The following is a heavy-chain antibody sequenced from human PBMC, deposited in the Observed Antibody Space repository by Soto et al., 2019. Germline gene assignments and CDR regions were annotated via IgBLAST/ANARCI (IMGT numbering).Heavy chain of an antibody. CDR3: ARGGGVGVAGSAAFDM. D-gene: IGHD3-3*01. Sequence: QLHLVQSGAVVKKPGASVTVSCSASGYPVTAYYMHWVRQAPGRGLEWMGGINPATGAAKYTQTFQGRVTMTRDTSTSPVFMELRGLTSEDTAVFYCARGGGVGVAGSAAFDMWGQGTLVTVSS. CDR1: GYPVTAYY. J-gene: IGHJ3*02. CDR2: INPATGAA. V-gene: IGHV1-2*02.